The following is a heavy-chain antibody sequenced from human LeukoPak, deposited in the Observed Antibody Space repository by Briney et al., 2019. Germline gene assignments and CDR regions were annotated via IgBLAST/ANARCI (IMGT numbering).Heavy chain of an antibody. CDR3: TVPQSGGNWFDP. CDR1: GFTFSDSA. V-gene: IGHV3-73*01. D-gene: IGHD3-16*01. J-gene: IGHJ5*02. CDR2: IRGKGFSDPP. Sequence: GGSLKLSCAASGFTFSDSAIHWVRQASGKGLEWVGRIRGKGFSDPPAYAASVKDRFTISRDDSESTAYLQMNSLKAEDAAVYYCTVPQSGGNWFDPWGPGTQVTVSS.